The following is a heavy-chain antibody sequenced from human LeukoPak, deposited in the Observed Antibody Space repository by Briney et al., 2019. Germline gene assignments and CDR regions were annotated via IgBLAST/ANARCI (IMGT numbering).Heavy chain of an antibody. V-gene: IGHV1-69*13. CDR3: ARVDHSGYYYLKY. Sequence: VKVSXXXSGXTFXGYYMHWVRQAPGQGLEWMGGVIPIFGTANYAQKFQGRVTITADESTSTAYMELSSLRSEDTAVYYCARVDHSGYYYLKYWGQGTLVTVSS. J-gene: IGHJ4*02. CDR2: VIPIFGTA. D-gene: IGHD3-22*01. CDR1: GXTFXGYY.